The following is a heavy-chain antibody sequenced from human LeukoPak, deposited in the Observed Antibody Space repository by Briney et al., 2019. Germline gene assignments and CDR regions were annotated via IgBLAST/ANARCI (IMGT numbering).Heavy chain of an antibody. CDR3: ASTYSSGWLLIDSSGTAFDI. V-gene: IGHV4-59*08. Sequence: SETLSLTCTVSGGSISSYYWSWIRQPPGKGLEWIGYIYYSGGTNYNPSLKSRVTISVDTSKNQFSLKLSSVTAADTAVYYCASTYSSGWLLIDSSGTAFDIWGQGTMVTVSS. D-gene: IGHD6-19*01. CDR2: IYYSGGT. J-gene: IGHJ3*02. CDR1: GGSISSYY.